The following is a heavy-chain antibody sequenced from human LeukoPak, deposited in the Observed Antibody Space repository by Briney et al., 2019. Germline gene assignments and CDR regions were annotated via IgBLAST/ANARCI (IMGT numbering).Heavy chain of an antibody. CDR2: IYYSGST. J-gene: IGHJ2*01. V-gene: IGHV4-59*01. D-gene: IGHD6-6*01. CDR1: GGSISSYY. CDR3: AREGWDSSRPGYFDL. Sequence: SETLSLTCTVSGGSISSYYWSWIRQPPGEGLEWIGYIYYSGSTKYNPSLKSRVTISVDTSKNQFSLKLSSVTAADTAVYYCAREGWDSSRPGYFDLWGRGTLVTVSS.